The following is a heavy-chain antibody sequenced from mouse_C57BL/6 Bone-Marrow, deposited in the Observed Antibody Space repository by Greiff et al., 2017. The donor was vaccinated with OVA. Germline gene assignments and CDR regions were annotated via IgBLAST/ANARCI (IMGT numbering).Heavy chain of an antibody. CDR1: GYTFTDYY. CDR3: ARESLPLRYFDY. D-gene: IGHD6-5*01. V-gene: IGHV1-76*01. J-gene: IGHJ2*01. CDR2: IYPGSGNT. Sequence: VKVVESGAELVRPGASVKLSCKASGYTFTDYYINWVKQRPGQGLEWIARIYPGSGNTYYNEKFKGKATLTAEKSSSTAYMQLSSLTSEDSAVYFCARESLPLRYFDYWGQGTTLTVSS.